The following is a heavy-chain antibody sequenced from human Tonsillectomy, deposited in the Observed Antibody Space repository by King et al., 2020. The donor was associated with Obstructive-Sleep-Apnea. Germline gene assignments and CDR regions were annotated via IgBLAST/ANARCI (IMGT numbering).Heavy chain of an antibody. Sequence: VQLVESGGGVVQPGRSLRLSCAASGFSFSSYAMHWVRQAPGKGLEWVAIISYDPSNKYYADSVKGRFTISRDNSKSTLYLQMNSLRAEDTAVYYCARASGNNWDDAFEVWGHGTMVTVSS. J-gene: IGHJ3*01. CDR2: ISYDPSNK. CDR3: ARASGNNWDDAFEV. D-gene: IGHD1-1*01. CDR1: GFSFSSYA. V-gene: IGHV3-30-3*01.